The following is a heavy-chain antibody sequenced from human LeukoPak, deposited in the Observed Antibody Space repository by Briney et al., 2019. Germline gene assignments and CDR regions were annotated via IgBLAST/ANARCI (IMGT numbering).Heavy chain of an antibody. CDR3: ARHLNLGGGYGDY. J-gene: IGHJ4*02. CDR1: GGSFSGYY. CDR2: INHSGST. D-gene: IGHD3-16*01. V-gene: IGHV4-34*01. Sequence: PSETLSLTCAVYGGSFSGYYWSWIRQPPGKGLEWIGEINHSGSTNYNPSLKSRVTISVDTSKNQFSLKLSSVTAADTAVYYCARHLNLGGGYGDYWGQGTLVTVSS.